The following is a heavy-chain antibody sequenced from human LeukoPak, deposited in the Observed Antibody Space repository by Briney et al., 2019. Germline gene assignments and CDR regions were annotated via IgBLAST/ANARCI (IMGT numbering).Heavy chain of an antibody. V-gene: IGHV4-61*02. D-gene: IGHD2-21*02. CDR2: IHNSGST. CDR3: ARESLVTASPDY. CDR1: GASISTGSSY. J-gene: IGHJ4*02. Sequence: SQTLSLTCTVSGASISTGSSYWSWIRQPAGEGLEWIGRIHNSGSTNYNPSLNSRVTISVDTSKNQVSLKLTSVTAADTAVYYCARESLVTASPDYWGQGTLVTVSS.